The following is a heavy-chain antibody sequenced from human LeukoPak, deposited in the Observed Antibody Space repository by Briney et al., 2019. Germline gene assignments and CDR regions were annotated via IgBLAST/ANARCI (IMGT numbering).Heavy chain of an antibody. CDR1: GYTFTSYG. Sequence: ASVKVSCKASGYTFTSYGISWVRQAPGQGLEWMGWISAYNGNTNYAQKLQGRVTITRNTSISTAYMELSSLRSEDTAVYYCARGRRSGWYWDDFDYWGQGTLVTVSS. D-gene: IGHD6-19*01. CDR2: ISAYNGNT. CDR3: ARGRRSGWYWDDFDY. J-gene: IGHJ4*02. V-gene: IGHV1-18*01.